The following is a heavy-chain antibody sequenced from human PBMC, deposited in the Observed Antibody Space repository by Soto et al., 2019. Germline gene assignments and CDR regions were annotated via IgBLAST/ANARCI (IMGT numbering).Heavy chain of an antibody. J-gene: IGHJ3*02. CDR3: AKDLCVAPPRCHDAFDI. CDR2: ISYDGSNK. V-gene: IGHV3-30*18. Sequence: PGGSLRLSCAASGFTFSSYGMHWVRQAPGKGLEWEAVISYDGSNKYYADSVKGRFTISRDNSKNTLYLQMNSLRAEDTAVYYCAKDLCVAPPRCHDAFDIWGQGTMVTVSS. D-gene: IGHD2-21*01. CDR1: GFTFSSYG.